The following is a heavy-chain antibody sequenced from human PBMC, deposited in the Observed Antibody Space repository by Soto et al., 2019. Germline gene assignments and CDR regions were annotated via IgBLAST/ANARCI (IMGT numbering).Heavy chain of an antibody. Sequence: GGSLRLSCAASGFTFSSYAMSWVRQAPGKGLEWVSAISGSGGSTYYADSVKGRFTISRDNSKNTLYLQMNSLRAEDTAVYYCAKVLGYCSSTSCKDAFDIWGQGTMVTVSS. J-gene: IGHJ3*02. CDR3: AKVLGYCSSTSCKDAFDI. V-gene: IGHV3-23*01. D-gene: IGHD2-2*01. CDR2: ISGSGGST. CDR1: GFTFSSYA.